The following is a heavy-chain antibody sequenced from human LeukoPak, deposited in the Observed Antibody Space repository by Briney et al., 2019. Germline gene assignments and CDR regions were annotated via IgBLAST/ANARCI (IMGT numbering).Heavy chain of an antibody. CDR3: AKGAGGSCSDRIDY. D-gene: IGHD2-15*01. CDR2: ICGSGGST. J-gene: IGHJ4*02. Sequence: GGSLRLSCAASGFTFSSYAMSWVRQAPGKGLEWVSVICGSGGSTYYADSVKGRFTISRDNSKNTLYLEMNSLRAEDTAVYYCAKGAGGSCSDRIDYWGQGTLVIVSS. CDR1: GFTFSSYA. V-gene: IGHV3-23*01.